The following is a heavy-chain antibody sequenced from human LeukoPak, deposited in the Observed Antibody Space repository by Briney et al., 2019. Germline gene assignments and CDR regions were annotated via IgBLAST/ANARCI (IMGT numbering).Heavy chain of an antibody. D-gene: IGHD3-10*01. J-gene: IGHJ5*02. CDR3: TRDSGTTGEVKFDP. Sequence: SETLSLTCTVSGGSISSYYWSWIRQPAGKGLEWIGRIYGTGTITYNPSLQSRVTMSVDTSKNESSLKMSSVNAADTAVYYCTRDSGTTGEVKFDPWGQGTLVAVSS. CDR1: GGSISSYY. V-gene: IGHV4-4*07. CDR2: IYGTGTI.